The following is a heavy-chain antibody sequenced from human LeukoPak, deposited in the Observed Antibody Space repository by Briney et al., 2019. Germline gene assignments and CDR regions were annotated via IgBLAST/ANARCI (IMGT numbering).Heavy chain of an antibody. V-gene: IGHV4-4*02. CDR1: GGSISSSNW. CDR3: ARGPYSYDSSGAFDI. CDR2: IYHSGST. J-gene: IGHJ3*02. D-gene: IGHD3-22*01. Sequence: SETLSLTCAVSGGSISSSNWWSWVRQPPGKGLEWIGEIYHSGSTNYNPSLKSRVTISVDTSKNQFSLKLSSVTAADTAVYFCARGPYSYDSSGAFDIWGQGTMVTVSS.